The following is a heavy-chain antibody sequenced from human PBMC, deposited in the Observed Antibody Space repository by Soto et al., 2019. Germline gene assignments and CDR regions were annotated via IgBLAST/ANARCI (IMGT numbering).Heavy chain of an antibody. Sequence: TSETLSLTCAVYGGSFSGYYWSWIRQPPGKGLEWIGEINHSGSTNYNPSLKSRVTISVDTSKNQFSLKLSSVTAADTAVYYCAKSGGVVVDYYYYMDVWGKGTTVTVSS. CDR3: AKSGGVVVDYYYYMDV. D-gene: IGHD2-15*01. V-gene: IGHV4-34*01. J-gene: IGHJ6*03. CDR1: GGSFSGYY. CDR2: INHSGST.